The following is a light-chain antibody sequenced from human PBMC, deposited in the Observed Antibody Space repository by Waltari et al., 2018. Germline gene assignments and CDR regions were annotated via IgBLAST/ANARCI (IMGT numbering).Light chain of an antibody. CDR2: DAS. CDR3: QQYESLIT. V-gene: IGKV1-33*01. Sequence: DIQMTQSPSSLSVSVGDRVSITFQATHDVSKSLNWYQQKPGKAPKLLIYDASSLERGVSSRFSGSGSGTHFTLTISNLQPEDIATYFCQQYESLITFGQGTRL. CDR1: HDVSKS. J-gene: IGKJ5*01.